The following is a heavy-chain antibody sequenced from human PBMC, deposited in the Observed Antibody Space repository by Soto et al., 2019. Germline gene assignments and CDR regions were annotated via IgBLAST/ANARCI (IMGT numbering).Heavy chain of an antibody. Sequence: PGGSLRLSCAASGFTFSTYWMSWVRQAPGKGLEWVANIKGDGSEKYYVDSVKGRFTISRDNAKNSLYLQMNSLRAEDTAMYYCTRTLSVAGPDYWGQGTLVTVSS. CDR1: GFTFSTYW. D-gene: IGHD6-19*01. J-gene: IGHJ4*02. CDR2: IKGDGSEK. V-gene: IGHV3-7*03. CDR3: TRTLSVAGPDY.